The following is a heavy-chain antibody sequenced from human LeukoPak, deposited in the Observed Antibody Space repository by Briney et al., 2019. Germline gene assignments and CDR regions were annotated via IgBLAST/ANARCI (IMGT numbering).Heavy chain of an antibody. CDR2: ISGSGGST. CDR1: GFTFSSCA. D-gene: IGHD2-15*01. CDR3: AKLPIVVVVAATWWFDP. J-gene: IGHJ5*02. V-gene: IGHV3-23*01. Sequence: GVSLRLSCAASGFTFSSCAMSWVRQAPGKGLEWVSGISGSGGSTYYADSVKGRFTISRDNSKNTLYLQMNSLRAEDTAVYYCAKLPIVVVVAATWWFDPWGQGTLVTVSS.